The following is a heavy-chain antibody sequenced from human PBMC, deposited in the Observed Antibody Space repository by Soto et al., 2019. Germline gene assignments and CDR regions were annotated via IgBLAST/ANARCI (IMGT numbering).Heavy chain of an antibody. CDR3: ARDRVTSFGVVVFDY. Sequence: XESLRLSFAASGFTFSSYQMNWVRQAPGKGLEWVSYITSSGSTMYYADSVKGRFTISRDNAKNSLYLQMNSLRAEDTAVYYCARDRVTSFGVVVFDYWGQGTQVTVSS. J-gene: IGHJ4*02. CDR1: GFTFSSYQ. V-gene: IGHV3-48*03. CDR2: ITSSGSTM. D-gene: IGHD3-3*01.